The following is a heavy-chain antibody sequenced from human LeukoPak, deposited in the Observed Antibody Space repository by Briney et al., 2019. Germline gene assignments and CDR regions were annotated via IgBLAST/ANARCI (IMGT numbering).Heavy chain of an antibody. J-gene: IGHJ4*02. Sequence: GESLKISFKGSGYRFTSYWIGWVRQMPGKGLEWMGIIYPGDSDTRYSPSFQGQVTISADKSISTAYLQWTSLKASDTAMYYCASPSDTAMVAYWGQGTLVTVSS. V-gene: IGHV5-51*01. CDR3: ASPSDTAMVAY. CDR2: IYPGDSDT. D-gene: IGHD5-18*01. CDR1: GYRFTSYW.